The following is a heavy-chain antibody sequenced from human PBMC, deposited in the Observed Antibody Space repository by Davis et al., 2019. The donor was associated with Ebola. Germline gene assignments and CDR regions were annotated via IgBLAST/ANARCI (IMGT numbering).Heavy chain of an antibody. V-gene: IGHV1-69*10. CDR1: GGTFSSYA. CDR2: IIPILGIA. Sequence: SVKVSCKASGGTFSSYAISWVRQAPGQGLEWMGGIIPILGIANYAQKFQGRVTITADKSTSTAYMELSSLRSEDTAVYYCSVEMARRNQPGDAFDIWGQGTMVTVSS. CDR3: SVEMARRNQPGDAFDI. J-gene: IGHJ3*02. D-gene: IGHD5-24*01.